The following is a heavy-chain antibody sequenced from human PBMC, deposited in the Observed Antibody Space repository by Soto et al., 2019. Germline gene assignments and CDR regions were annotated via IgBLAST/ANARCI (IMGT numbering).Heavy chain of an antibody. CDR2: VNSDENTT. CDR3: VCFECGRTAVVTAMEANGY. D-gene: IGHD2-21*02. Sequence: GGSLRLSCAASGFTFNSYWMHWVRQGPGKGLVWVSRVNSDENTTSYAGSVKGRFTISRDNAKNTLYLQMSSLRVEDTALYYCVCFECGRTAVVTAMEANGYWGQGTLVTVSS. V-gene: IGHV3-74*01. J-gene: IGHJ4*02. CDR1: GFTFNSYW.